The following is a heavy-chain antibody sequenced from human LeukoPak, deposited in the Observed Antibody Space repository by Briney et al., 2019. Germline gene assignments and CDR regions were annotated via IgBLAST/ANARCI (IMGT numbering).Heavy chain of an antibody. Sequence: PGWSLRLSCAASVFTFISYSMNWVRPAPGKGLEWVSSISSSSTYTYYADSVQGRFIISRDNAKNSLYLQMNSLRAEDTAVYSCARDRGIAVAGTGHDAFDIWGQGTTVTVSS. CDR2: ISSSSTYT. J-gene: IGHJ3*02. V-gene: IGHV3-21*01. D-gene: IGHD6-19*01. CDR1: VFTFISYS. CDR3: ARDRGIAVAGTGHDAFDI.